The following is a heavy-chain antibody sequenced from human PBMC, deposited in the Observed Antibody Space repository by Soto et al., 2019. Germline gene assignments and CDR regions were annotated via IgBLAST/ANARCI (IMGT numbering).Heavy chain of an antibody. J-gene: IGHJ6*02. Sequence: SETLSLTCAVSGYSISSGYSWGGIRQPPGKGLVWIGSIYPSGSTYQNPSLNSRVTISVDTSNNQFSLNLSSVTAADTAVYYCTRDPGLAYCGGDCYAYYYHGMDAWGQGTTVTVS. V-gene: IGHV4-38-2*02. CDR2: IYPSGST. CDR3: TRDPGLAYCGGDCYAYYYHGMDA. CDR1: GYSISSGYS. D-gene: IGHD2-21*02.